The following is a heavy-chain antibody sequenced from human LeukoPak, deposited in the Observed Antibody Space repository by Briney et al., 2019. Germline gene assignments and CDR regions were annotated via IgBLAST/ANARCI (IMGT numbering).Heavy chain of an antibody. V-gene: IGHV1-2*02. CDR2: IHPHSGGT. CDR3: ARLGTGYSLSY. CDR1: GYSFTSYS. Sequence: ASGTVSCKASGYSFTSYSIVWVRQAPGQGLEWMGWIHPHSGGTEYVKRFQGRVTMTRDTAISTAYMEVNSLGNDDAAVYYCARLGTGYSLSYWGQGTQVIVSS. J-gene: IGHJ4*02. D-gene: IGHD5-18*01.